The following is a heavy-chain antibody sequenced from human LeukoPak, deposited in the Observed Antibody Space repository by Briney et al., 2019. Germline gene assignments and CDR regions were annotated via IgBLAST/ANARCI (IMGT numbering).Heavy chain of an antibody. D-gene: IGHD2-2*01. CDR3: ARDRVSYCSSTSCYPYYYMDV. Sequence: SETLSLTCTVSGGSISSGSYYWSWIRQPAGKGLEWIGRIYTSGSTNYNPSLKSRVTISVDTSKNQFSLKLSSVTAADTAVYYCARDRVSYCSSTSCYPYYYMDVWGKGTTVTVSS. V-gene: IGHV4-61*02. CDR2: IYTSGST. CDR1: GGSISSGSYY. J-gene: IGHJ6*03.